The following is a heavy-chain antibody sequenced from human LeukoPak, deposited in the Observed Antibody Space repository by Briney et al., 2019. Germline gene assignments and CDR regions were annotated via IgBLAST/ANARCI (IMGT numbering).Heavy chain of an antibody. V-gene: IGHV3-23*01. Sequence: GGSLRLSCAASGFTFSSYAMSWVRQAPGKGLEWVSAISGSGGSTYYADSVKGRFTISRDNSKNTLYLQMNSLRAEDTAVYYCARDSTYYYDSGSSGPHYFDNWGQGTLVTVSS. CDR2: ISGSGGST. CDR3: ARDSTYYYDSGSSGPHYFDN. J-gene: IGHJ4*02. D-gene: IGHD3-10*01. CDR1: GFTFSSYA.